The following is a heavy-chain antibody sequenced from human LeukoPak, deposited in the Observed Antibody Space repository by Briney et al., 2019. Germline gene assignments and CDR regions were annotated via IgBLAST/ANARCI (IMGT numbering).Heavy chain of an antibody. CDR1: GFTFSSYT. V-gene: IGHV3-21*01. J-gene: IGHJ4*02. Sequence: PGGSLRLSCVASGFTFSSYTMNWVRQAPGKGLEWVSSISGSSSDIYQADSVKGRFTISRDNAENSLYLQMNSLRAEDTAMYYCARACYSTTCYWGQGTLVTVSS. CDR3: ARACYSTTCY. CDR2: ISGSSSDI. D-gene: IGHD2-2*01.